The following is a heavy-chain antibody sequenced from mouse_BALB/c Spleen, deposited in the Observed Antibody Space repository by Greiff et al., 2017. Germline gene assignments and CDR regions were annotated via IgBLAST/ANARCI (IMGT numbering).Heavy chain of an antibody. V-gene: IGHV5-6-5*01. J-gene: IGHJ2*01. CDR1: GFTFSSYA. CDR2: ISSGGST. CDR3: ARGGSGPDY. Sequence: EVQGVESGGGLVKPGGSLKLSCAASGFTFSSYAMSWVRQTPEKRLEWVASISSGGSTYYPDSVKGRFTISRDNARNILYLQMSSLRSEDTAMYYCARGGSGPDYWGQGTTLTVSS. D-gene: IGHD4-1*01.